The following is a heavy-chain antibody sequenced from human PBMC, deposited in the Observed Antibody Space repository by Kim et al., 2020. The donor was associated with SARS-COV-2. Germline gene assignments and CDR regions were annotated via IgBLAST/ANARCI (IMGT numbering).Heavy chain of an antibody. V-gene: IGHV3-49*03. J-gene: IGHJ6*02. CDR1: GFTFGDYA. CDR3: TWGVACSSTSCATYYYGMDV. CDR2: IRSKAYGGTT. Sequence: GGSLRLSCTASGFTFGDYAMSWFRQAPGKGLEWVGFIRSKAYGGTTEYAASVKGRFTISRDDSKSIAYLQMNSLKTEDTAVYYCTWGVACSSTSCATYYYGMDVWGQGTTVTVSS. D-gene: IGHD2-2*01.